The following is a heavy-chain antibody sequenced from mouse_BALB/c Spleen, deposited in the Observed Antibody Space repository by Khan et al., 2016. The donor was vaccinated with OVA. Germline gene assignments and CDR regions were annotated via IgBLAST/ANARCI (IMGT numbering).Heavy chain of an antibody. CDR2: IYPGDGSA. CDR3: AREGLRGVALDY. Sequence: VELVEAGPELVKPGALVKISCKASGYTFTAYDINWVKQRPGQGLEWIGWIYPGDGSAEYNENFKGKATLTADTSSNTAYMQLSSLTSENSAVYFWAREGLRGVALDYWGQGTSVSVSS. CDR1: GYTFTAYD. D-gene: IGHD2-4*01. V-gene: IGHV1S56*01. J-gene: IGHJ4*01.